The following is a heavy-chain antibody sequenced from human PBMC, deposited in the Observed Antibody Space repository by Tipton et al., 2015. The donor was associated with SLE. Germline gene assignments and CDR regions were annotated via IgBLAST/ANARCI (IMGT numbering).Heavy chain of an antibody. J-gene: IGHJ4*02. CDR3: ARDSPTGEWDY. CDR2: ISSSSRYI. D-gene: IGHD7-27*01. CDR1: GFTFSTYD. Sequence: SLRLSCAASGFTFSTYDMHWVRQAPGKGLEWVSFISSSSRYIYYADSVKGRYTISRDNAKNSLYLRMNSLRAEDTAVYFCARDSPTGEWDYWGQGTLVTVSS. V-gene: IGHV3-21*05.